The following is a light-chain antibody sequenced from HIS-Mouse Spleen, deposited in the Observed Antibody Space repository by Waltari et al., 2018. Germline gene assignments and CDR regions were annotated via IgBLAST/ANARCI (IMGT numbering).Light chain of an antibody. J-gene: IGKJ4*01. V-gene: IGKV1D-16*01. CDR2: AAS. Sequence: DIQMTQSPSSLSASVGDRVTITCRASQGIISWLAWYQQKPENAPKALLYAASSLQSGVPSRFSCSGAGTDFTLTISSLQPEDFATYYCQQYNSYPLTFGGGTKVEIK. CDR1: QGIISW. CDR3: QQYNSYPLT.